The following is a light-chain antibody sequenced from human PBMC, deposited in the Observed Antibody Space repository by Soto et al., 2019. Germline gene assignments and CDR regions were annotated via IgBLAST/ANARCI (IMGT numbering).Light chain of an antibody. CDR2: LGS. CDR3: MQALQTPDT. CDR1: QSLLHSNGYNY. V-gene: IGKV2-28*01. Sequence: DIVMTQSPLSLPVTPGEPASISCRSSQSLLHSNGYNYLDWYLQKPGQSPQLLIYLGSNRASGVPDRFSGSGSGTDFTLKISRVEAEDVGVYYCMQALQTPDTFGQGPKLEIK. J-gene: IGKJ2*01.